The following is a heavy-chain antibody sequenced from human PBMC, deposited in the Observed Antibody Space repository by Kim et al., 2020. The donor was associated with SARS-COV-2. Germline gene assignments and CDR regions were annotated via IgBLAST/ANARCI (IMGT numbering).Heavy chain of an antibody. CDR1: GYTFTSYA. Sequence: ASVKVSCKASGYTFTSYAMNWVRQAPGQGLEWMGWINTNTGNPTYAQGFTGRFVFSLDTSASTAYLQISSLKAEDTAVYYCARRTYSYGPNWFDPWGQGTLVTVSS. D-gene: IGHD5-18*01. CDR2: INTNTGNP. J-gene: IGHJ5*02. CDR3: ARRTYSYGPNWFDP. V-gene: IGHV7-4-1*02.